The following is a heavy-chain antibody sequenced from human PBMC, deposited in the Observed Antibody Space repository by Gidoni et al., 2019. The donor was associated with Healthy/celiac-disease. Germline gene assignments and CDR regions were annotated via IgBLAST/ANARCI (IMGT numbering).Heavy chain of an antibody. CDR2: IYPGDSDT. Sequence: EVQLVQSGAEVKKPGESLKISCKGSGYSFTSYWIGWVRQMPGKGLEWMGIIYPGDSDTRYSPSFQGQVTISADKSISTAYLQWSSLKASDTAMYYCARHLSAIRHGNYYYYYMDVWGKGTTVTVSS. J-gene: IGHJ6*03. CDR1: GYSFTSYW. V-gene: IGHV5-51*01. CDR3: ARHLSAIRHGNYYYYYMDV.